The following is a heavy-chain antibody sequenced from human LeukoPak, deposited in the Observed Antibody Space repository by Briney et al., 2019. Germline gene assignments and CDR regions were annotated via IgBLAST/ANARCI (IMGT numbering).Heavy chain of an antibody. CDR3: ARVTHYFASGSLAIYYFDY. V-gene: IGHV3-74*01. J-gene: IGHJ4*02. CDR1: GLTVSNNY. Sequence: GGSLRLSCAASGLTVSNNYMKWVRQAPGKGLVWVSRINYDGTTTTYADSVKGRFTISRDNAKNTLYLQMNSLRAEDTAVYYCARVTHYFASGSLAIYYFDYWGQGTLVTVSS. CDR2: INYDGTTT. D-gene: IGHD3-10*01.